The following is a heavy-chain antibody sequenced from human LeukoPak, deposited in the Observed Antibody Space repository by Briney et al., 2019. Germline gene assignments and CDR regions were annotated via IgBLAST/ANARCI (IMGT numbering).Heavy chain of an antibody. D-gene: IGHD2-15*01. CDR3: ARDGDITPTDV. CDR1: GFTFSSFG. CDR2: IWYDGSNK. V-gene: IGHV3-33*01. Sequence: GGSLRLSCAASGFTFSSFGMHWVRQAPGKGLEWVAVIWYDGSNKYYADSVKRRFTISRDNSKNTLYLQMNSLRAEDTAVYYCARDGDITPTDVWGQGTTVTVSS. J-gene: IGHJ6*02.